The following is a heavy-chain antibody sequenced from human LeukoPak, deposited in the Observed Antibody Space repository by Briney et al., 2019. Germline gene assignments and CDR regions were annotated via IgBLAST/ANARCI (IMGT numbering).Heavy chain of an antibody. J-gene: IGHJ2*01. V-gene: IGHV3-30*18. Sequence: GGSLRLSCAASGFTFSSYGMHWVRQAPGKGLEWVAVISYDGSNKYYADSVKGRFTISRDNSKNTLYLQMNSLRAEDTAVYYCAKDFGHSSSWDWYFDLWGRGTLVTVSS. CDR3: AKDFGHSSSWDWYFDL. CDR1: GFTFSSYG. CDR2: ISYDGSNK. D-gene: IGHD6-13*01.